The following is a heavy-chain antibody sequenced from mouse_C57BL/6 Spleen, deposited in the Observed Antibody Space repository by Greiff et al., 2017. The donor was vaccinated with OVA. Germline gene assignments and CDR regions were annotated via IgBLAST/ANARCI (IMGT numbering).Heavy chain of an antibody. Sequence: QVQLQQSGAELVRPGTSVKVSCKASGYAFTNYLIEWVKQRPGQGLEWIGVINPGSGGTNYNEKFKGKATPTADKSSSTAYMQLSSLTSEDSAVYFCARGDPLGDYFDYWGQGTTLTVSS. CDR2: INPGSGGT. D-gene: IGHD2-10*02. CDR3: ARGDPLGDYFDY. V-gene: IGHV1-54*01. J-gene: IGHJ2*01. CDR1: GYAFTNYL.